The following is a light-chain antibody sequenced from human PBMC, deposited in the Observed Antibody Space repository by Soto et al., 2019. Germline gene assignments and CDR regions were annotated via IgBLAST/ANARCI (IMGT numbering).Light chain of an antibody. Sequence: DIQMTQSPSAMSASVGDRVTITCRASQGISNYLAWFQQKPGKVPKRLIYGASSLQSGVPSRFSGTGSGTEFTLTISSLQPEDFAVYYCQQYGSSPTFGGGTKVDTK. CDR1: QGISNY. V-gene: IGKV1-17*03. J-gene: IGKJ4*01. CDR2: GAS. CDR3: QQYGSSPT.